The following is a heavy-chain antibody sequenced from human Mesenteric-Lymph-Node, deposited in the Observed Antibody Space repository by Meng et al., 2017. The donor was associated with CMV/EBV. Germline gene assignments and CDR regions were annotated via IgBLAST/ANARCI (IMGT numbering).Heavy chain of an antibody. Sequence: ASVKVSCKASGYTFTSYAMHWVRQAPGQRLEWMGWSNAGNGNTKYSQEFQGRVTITRDTSASTAYMELSSLRSEDMAVYYCARGGIPSSNLYGMDVWGQGTTVTVSS. J-gene: IGHJ6*02. V-gene: IGHV1-3*02. D-gene: IGHD1-14*01. CDR2: SNAGNGNT. CDR3: ARGGIPSSNLYGMDV. CDR1: GYTFTSYA.